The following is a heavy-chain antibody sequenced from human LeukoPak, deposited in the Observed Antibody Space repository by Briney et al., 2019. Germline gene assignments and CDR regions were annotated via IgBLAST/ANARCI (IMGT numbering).Heavy chain of an antibody. D-gene: IGHD3-9*01. Sequence: GASVKVSCKASGYTFTSYGISWVRQAPGQGLEWMGWISAYNGNTNYAQKLQGRVTMTTDTSTSTAYMELRSLRSDDTAVYYYARDRALYDILTGYPRNYYYMDVWGKGTTVTVSS. CDR2: ISAYNGNT. J-gene: IGHJ6*03. V-gene: IGHV1-18*01. CDR3: ARDRALYDILTGYPRNYYYMDV. CDR1: GYTFTSYG.